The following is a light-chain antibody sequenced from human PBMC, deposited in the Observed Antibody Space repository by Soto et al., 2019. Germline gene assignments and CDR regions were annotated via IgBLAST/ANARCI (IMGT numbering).Light chain of an antibody. CDR2: EVS. CDR3: SSYTSSSTVYVV. Sequence: QSALTQPPSVSGSPGQSVTISCTGTSSDVGSYNRVSWYQQPPGTAPKLMIYEVSNWPSGVPDRFSGSKSGNTASLTISGLQAEDEADYYCSSYTSSSTVYVVFGGGTKLTVL. J-gene: IGLJ2*01. V-gene: IGLV2-18*02. CDR1: SSDVGSYNR.